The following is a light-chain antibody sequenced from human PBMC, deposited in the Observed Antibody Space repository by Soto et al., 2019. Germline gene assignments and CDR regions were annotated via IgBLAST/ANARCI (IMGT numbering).Light chain of an antibody. J-gene: IGKJ5*01. V-gene: IGKV1-13*02. CDR2: DAS. CDR3: QQFNSYPIT. Sequence: GDRVTITCRASQGISSALAWYQQKPGKAPKLLIYDASSLESGVPSRFSGSGSGTDFTLTFSSLQPEDFATYYCQQFNSYPITFGQGTRLEIK. CDR1: QGISSA.